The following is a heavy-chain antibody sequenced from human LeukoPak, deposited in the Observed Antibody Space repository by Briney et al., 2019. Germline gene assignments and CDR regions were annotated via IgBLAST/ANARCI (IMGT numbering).Heavy chain of an antibody. CDR3: AREGYASGTRYGMDV. D-gene: IGHD3-10*01. J-gene: IGHJ6*02. CDR2: IYAGGTT. V-gene: IGHV3-66*01. Sequence: GGSLRLSCAASGFTVTNNYMSWVRQAPGKGLEWVSVIYAGGTTSYADSVKGRFTISRDSTKNTLYLQMNSLRAEDTAVYYCAREGYASGTRYGMDVWGQGTTVTVSS. CDR1: GFTVTNNY.